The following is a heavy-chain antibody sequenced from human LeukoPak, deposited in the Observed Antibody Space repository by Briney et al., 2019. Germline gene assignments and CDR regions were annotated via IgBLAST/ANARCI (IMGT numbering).Heavy chain of an antibody. D-gene: IGHD3-10*01. V-gene: IGHV3-30-3*01. CDR1: GFTFSSYA. Sequence: GRSLRLSCAASGFTFSSYAMHWVRQAPGKGLEWVAVLSYDGTSKYYADSVKGRFTISRDNSKNTLYLQMNSLRAEDTAVYYCAAGEFFDYWGQGTLVTVSP. J-gene: IGHJ4*02. CDR2: LSYDGTSK. CDR3: AAGEFFDY.